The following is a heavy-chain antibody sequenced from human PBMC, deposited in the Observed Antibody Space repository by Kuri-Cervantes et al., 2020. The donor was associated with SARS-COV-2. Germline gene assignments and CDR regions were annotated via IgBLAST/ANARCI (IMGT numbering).Heavy chain of an antibody. CDR3: ARGLRYCSGGSCPSGGYYYYGMDV. CDR2: INHSGST. D-gene: IGHD2-15*01. J-gene: IGHJ6*02. CDR1: GGSFSGYY. Sequence: SETLSLTCAVYGGSFSGYYWSWIRQPPGKGLEWIGEINHSGSTNYNPSLKSRVTISADTSKNQFSLKLSSVTAADTAVYYCARGLRYCSGGSCPSGGYYYYGMDVWGQGTTVTVSS. V-gene: IGHV4-34*01.